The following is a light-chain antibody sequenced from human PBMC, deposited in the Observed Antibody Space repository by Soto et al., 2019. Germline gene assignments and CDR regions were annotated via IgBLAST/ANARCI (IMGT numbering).Light chain of an antibody. J-gene: IGKJ1*01. CDR2: GAS. Sequence: EIVLTQSPGTLSLSPGERATLSCRASQSVSNNYLAWYQQKPGQAPRLLMYGASSRATGIPVRFSGSGSGTDFTLTISRLEPEDFAVYYCQYYDSSPTFGQGTKVDIK. CDR1: QSVSNNY. V-gene: IGKV3-20*01. CDR3: QYYDSSPT.